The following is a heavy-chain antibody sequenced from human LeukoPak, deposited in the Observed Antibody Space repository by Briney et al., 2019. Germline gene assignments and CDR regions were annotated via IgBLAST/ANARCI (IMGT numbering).Heavy chain of an antibody. CDR1: GCSFSGYA. Sequence: GGSLRLSCAASGCSFSGYAMHWVRQAPGKGLEWVAVISYDGSNKYYADSVKGRFTISRDNSKNTLYLQMNSLRAEDTAVYYCAKDSRVTIFGVVIIPPDYWGEGALVTVSS. J-gene: IGHJ4*02. D-gene: IGHD3-3*01. CDR3: AKDSRVTIFGVVIIPPDY. CDR2: ISYDGSNK. V-gene: IGHV3-30*04.